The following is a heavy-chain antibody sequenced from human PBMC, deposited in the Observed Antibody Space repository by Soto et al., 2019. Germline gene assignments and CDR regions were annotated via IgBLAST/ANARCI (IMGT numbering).Heavy chain of an antibody. Sequence: PSETLSLTCAVYGGSFSGHYWTWIRQPPGKGLEWIGSIHYSGSTHYNPSLKSRVTISVDPSKSQFSLNLTSVTPADTSVYYCARHMRAVAAPLAYWGQGTVVTVSS. D-gene: IGHD6-19*01. J-gene: IGHJ4*02. CDR1: GGSFSGHY. CDR2: IHYSGST. V-gene: IGHV4-34*01. CDR3: ARHMRAVAAPLAY.